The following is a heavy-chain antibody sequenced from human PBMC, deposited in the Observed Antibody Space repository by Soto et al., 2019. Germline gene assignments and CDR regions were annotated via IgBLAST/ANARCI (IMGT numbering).Heavy chain of an antibody. V-gene: IGHV3-23*01. CDR1: GFTFSGYG. D-gene: IGHD3-10*01. CDR3: AKDSDREYFQH. Sequence: LRLSCAASGFTFSGYGMSWVRQAPEKGLEWVSGISASDGGAYYADSVKGRFTTSRDNSENTLYLQMNSLRVEDTAVYYCAKDSDREYFQHWGQGTLVTISS. CDR2: ISASDGGA. J-gene: IGHJ1*01.